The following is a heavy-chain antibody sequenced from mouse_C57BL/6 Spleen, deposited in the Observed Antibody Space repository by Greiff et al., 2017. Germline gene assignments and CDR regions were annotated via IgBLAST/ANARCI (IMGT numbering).Heavy chain of an antibody. V-gene: IGHV1-69*01. CDR1: GYTFTSYW. D-gene: IGHD1-1*02. J-gene: IGHJ4*01. CDR2: IDPSDSYT. Sequence: QVQLQQPGAELVMPGASVKLSCKASGYTFTSYWMHWVKQRPGQGLEWIGEIDPSDSYTNYNQTFKGKSTLTVDKSSSTAYMQLSSLTSEDSAVYYCARGGGMDYWGQGTSVTVSS. CDR3: ARGGGMDY.